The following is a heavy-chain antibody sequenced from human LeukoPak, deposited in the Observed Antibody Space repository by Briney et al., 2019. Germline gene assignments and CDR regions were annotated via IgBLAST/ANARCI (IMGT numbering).Heavy chain of an antibody. CDR2: SSSRSTYI. V-gene: IGHV3-21*01. J-gene: IGHJ6*03. Sequence: GGSLRLSCAASGFSFSSYSMNWVRQAPGKGLEWVSSSSSRSTYIFYADSVKGRFTISRDNAENSLYLQMDSLRAEDTAVYYCARGPDSTIYYMDVWGKGTTVTVSS. CDR3: ARGPDSTIYYMDV. CDR1: GFSFSSYS. D-gene: IGHD6-13*01.